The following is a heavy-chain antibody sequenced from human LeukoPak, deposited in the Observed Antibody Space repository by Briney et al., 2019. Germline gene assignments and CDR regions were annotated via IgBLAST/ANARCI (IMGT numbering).Heavy chain of an antibody. V-gene: IGHV1-2*02. D-gene: IGHD3-9*01. Sequence: GASVKVSCKASGYTFTGYYMHWVRQAPGQGLEWMGWINPNSGGTNYAQKFQGRVTMTRDTSISTAYMELSRLRSDDTAVYYCARGGVYYDILTGSGPPFDYWGQGTLVTASS. CDR3: ARGGVYYDILTGSGPPFDY. J-gene: IGHJ4*02. CDR2: INPNSGGT. CDR1: GYTFTGYY.